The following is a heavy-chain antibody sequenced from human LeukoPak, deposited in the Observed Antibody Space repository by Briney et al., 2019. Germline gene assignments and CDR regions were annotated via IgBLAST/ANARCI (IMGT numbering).Heavy chain of an antibody. CDR1: GFTFIRYA. CDR3: AKLGGHPLHNYYVGV. Sequence: GGSLRLSCAASGFTFIRYAMSWVRQAPGKGLEWVSGILDSGYSTYYANSVKGRFTISRDNSNKTLYLQMNSLRAEDTAVYYCAKLGGHPLHNYYVGVWGKGTTVAVSS. D-gene: IGHD3-16*01. J-gene: IGHJ6*03. CDR2: ILDSGYST. V-gene: IGHV3-23*01.